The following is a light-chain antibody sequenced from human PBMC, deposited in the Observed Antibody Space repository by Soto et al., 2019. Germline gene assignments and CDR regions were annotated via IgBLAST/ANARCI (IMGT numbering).Light chain of an antibody. CDR2: EVN. V-gene: IGLV2-14*02. CDR1: GGDVGNYDL. J-gene: IGLJ1*01. Sequence: QLVLTQPASVSGSPGQSITISCAGSGGDVGNYDLLSWYQQIPGKVPKLIIFEVNRRPSGVSHRFSGSKSGSTASLTISGLQAEDEANYYCISYTSSTTSHVFGTATKLTV. CDR3: ISYTSSTTSHV.